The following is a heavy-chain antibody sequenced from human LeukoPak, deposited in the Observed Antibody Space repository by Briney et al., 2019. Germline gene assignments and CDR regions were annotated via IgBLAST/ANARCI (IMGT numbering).Heavy chain of an antibody. CDR1: GYTFTSYG. CDR3: ARVQMKWELPFDY. D-gene: IGHD1-26*01. J-gene: IGHJ4*02. CDR2: ISAYNGNT. Sequence: ASVKVSCKASGYTFTSYGISWVRQAPGQGLEWMGWISAYNGNTNYAQKLQGRVTMTRNTSISTAYMELSSLRSEDTAVYYCARVQMKWELPFDYWGQGTLVTVSS. V-gene: IGHV1-18*01.